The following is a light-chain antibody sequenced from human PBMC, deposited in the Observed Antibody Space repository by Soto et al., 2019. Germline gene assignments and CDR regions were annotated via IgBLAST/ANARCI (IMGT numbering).Light chain of an antibody. CDR3: QQRSNWPLWT. J-gene: IGKJ1*01. V-gene: IGKV3-11*01. CDR2: DTS. CDR1: QSVSYY. Sequence: EIVLTQSPATLSLSPGERATLSCRASQSVSYYLAWYQQKPGQAPRLLIYDTSNRATGIPARFSGSGSGTDLTLTICSLEPEDFAVYYCQQRSNWPLWTFGQGTKVEIK.